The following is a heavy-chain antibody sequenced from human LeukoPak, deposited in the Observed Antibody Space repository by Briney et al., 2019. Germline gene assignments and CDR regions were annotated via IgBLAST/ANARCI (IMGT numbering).Heavy chain of an antibody. CDR2: IRSKAYGGTT. J-gene: IGHJ6*02. D-gene: IGHD1-1*01. V-gene: IGHV3-49*03. CDR3: TRDQGTPGYYGMDV. Sequence: GRSLRLSCTASGFTFGDYAMSWLRQAPGKGLEWVGFIRSKAYGGTTEYAASVKGRFTISRDDSKSIAYLQMNSLKTEDTAVYYCTRDQGTPGYYGMDVWGQGTTVTVSS. CDR1: GFTFGDYA.